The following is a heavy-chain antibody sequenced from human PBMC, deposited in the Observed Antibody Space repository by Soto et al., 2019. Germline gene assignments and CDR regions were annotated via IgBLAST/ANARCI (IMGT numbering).Heavy chain of an antibody. Sequence: QVQLVQSGAEVKKPGSSVKVSCKASGGTFSSYAISWVRQAPGQGLEWMGGIIPIFGTAHYAQKFQGRVTITADKSTSTAYMELSSLRSEDTAVYYCARDGDYDILTGYSLYGMDVWGQGTTVTVSS. CDR3: ARDGDYDILTGYSLYGMDV. CDR1: GGTFSSYA. V-gene: IGHV1-69*06. D-gene: IGHD3-9*01. CDR2: IIPIFGTA. J-gene: IGHJ6*02.